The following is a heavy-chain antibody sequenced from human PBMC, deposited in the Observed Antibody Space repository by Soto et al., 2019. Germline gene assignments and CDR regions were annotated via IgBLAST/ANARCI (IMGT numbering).Heavy chain of an antibody. CDR3: ASPGIAAAGPRYGFDP. D-gene: IGHD6-13*01. Sequence: QVQLQESGPGLVKPSGTLSLTCAVSGGSISSSNWWSWVRQPPGKGLEWIGEIYHSGSTNYNPSLKSRVTISVDKSKNQFSLTLSSVTAADTAVYYCASPGIAAAGPRYGFDPWGQGTLVTVSS. CDR2: IYHSGST. V-gene: IGHV4-4*02. CDR1: GGSISSSNW. J-gene: IGHJ5*02.